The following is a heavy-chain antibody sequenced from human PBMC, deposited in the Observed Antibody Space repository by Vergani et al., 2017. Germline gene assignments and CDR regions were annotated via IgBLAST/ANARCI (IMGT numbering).Heavy chain of an antibody. J-gene: IGHJ5*02. Sequence: QVTLKESGPVLVKPTETLTLTCTVSGFSLSNARMGVSWIRQPPGKALEWLAHIFSNDEKSYSTSLKSRLTISKDTSNSQVVLTMTNMDPVDTATSYCARIYPEITMIDAGWFDPWGQGTLVTVSS. CDR2: IFSNDEK. V-gene: IGHV2-26*01. CDR3: ARIYPEITMIDAGWFDP. CDR1: GFSLSNARMG. D-gene: IGHD3-22*01.